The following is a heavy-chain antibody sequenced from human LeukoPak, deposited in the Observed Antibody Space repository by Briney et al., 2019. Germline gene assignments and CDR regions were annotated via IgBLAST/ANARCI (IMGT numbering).Heavy chain of an antibody. D-gene: IGHD3-10*01. Sequence: ASVKVSCKASGYTFTGYYVHWVRQAPGQGLEWMGWINPNTGGTNYAQKFQGRVTMTRNTSISTAYMELSSLRSEDTAVYYCVGSGRQRLGTPPHYYYYYYMDVWGKGTTVTISS. CDR3: VGSGRQRLGTPPHYYYYYYMDV. CDR2: INPNTGGT. J-gene: IGHJ6*03. CDR1: GYTFTGYY. V-gene: IGHV1-2*02.